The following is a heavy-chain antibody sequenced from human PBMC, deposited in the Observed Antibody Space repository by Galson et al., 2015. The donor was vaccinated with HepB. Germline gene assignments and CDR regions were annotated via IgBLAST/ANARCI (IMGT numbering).Heavy chain of an antibody. CDR3: ARASRDGYTNDN. CDR2: INPSGGRT. J-gene: IGHJ4*02. D-gene: IGHD5-24*01. Sequence: SVKVSCKASGYTFTRYYIHWVRQAPGQGLEWMGIINPSGGRTSYAQKFQGRITMTSDTSTSTAYMELSSLRSEDTAVYYCARASRDGYTNDNWGQGTLATVSS. V-gene: IGHV1-46*01. CDR1: GYTFTRYY.